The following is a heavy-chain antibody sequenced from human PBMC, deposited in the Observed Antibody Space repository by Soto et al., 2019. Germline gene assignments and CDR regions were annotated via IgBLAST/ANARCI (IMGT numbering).Heavy chain of an antibody. CDR2: SDGSS. CDR3: VRDVTSSWFP. J-gene: IGHJ5*02. Sequence: GGSLGLSCAASGFTFSSSAMSWVRQAPGKGLEWVSTSDGSSYYADSVKGRFTISRDNFKNTLYLQMNNLRAEDTAVYYCVRDVTSSWFPWGQGTLVTVSS. V-gene: IGHV3-23*01. D-gene: IGHD6-13*01. CDR1: GFTFSSSA.